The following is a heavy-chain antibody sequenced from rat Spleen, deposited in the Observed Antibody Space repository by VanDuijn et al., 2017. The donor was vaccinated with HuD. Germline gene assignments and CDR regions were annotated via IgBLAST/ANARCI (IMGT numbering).Heavy chain of an antibody. CDR2: ITKTGGST. CDR3: TRGGFGFDY. J-gene: IGHJ2*01. Sequence: EVQLVESGGGLVQPGRSLKLSCVASGFTFNNYWMTWIRQAPGKGLEWVASITKTGGSTYYRDSVKGRFTISRDNTKSALYLQMNSLRSEDTATYYCTRGGFGFDYWGQGVMVTVSS. D-gene: IGHD4-3*01. CDR1: GFTFNNYW. V-gene: IGHV5-31*01.